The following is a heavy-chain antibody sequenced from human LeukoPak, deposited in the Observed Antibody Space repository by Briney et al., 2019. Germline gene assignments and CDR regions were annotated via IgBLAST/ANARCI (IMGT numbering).Heavy chain of an antibody. V-gene: IGHV6-1*01. Sequence: SQTLSLACAISGDSVSSKSAPWNWIRHSPSRGLEWLGRTYSRSKWFNDYAVSVKSRITINPDTSRNQFSLHLSSVTPDDTAVYYCARGTGSLDYWGQGTLVTVSS. CDR1: GDSVSSKSAP. CDR3: ARGTGSLDY. CDR2: TYSRSKWFN. D-gene: IGHD1-26*01. J-gene: IGHJ4*02.